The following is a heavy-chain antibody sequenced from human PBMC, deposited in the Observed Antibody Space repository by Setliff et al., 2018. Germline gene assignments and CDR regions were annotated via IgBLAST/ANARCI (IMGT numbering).Heavy chain of an antibody. CDR2: IIPIFGTA. Sequence: SVKVSCKASGGIFSSYAISWVRQAPGQGLEWMGGIIPIFGTANYAHKFQDRVTITADESTSTAYMELSSLRSEDTAVYYCARLLPLVGPGGPFDYWGQGTQVTVSS. D-gene: IGHD3-16*01. CDR1: GGIFSSYA. J-gene: IGHJ4*02. CDR3: ARLLPLVGPGGPFDY. V-gene: IGHV1-69*13.